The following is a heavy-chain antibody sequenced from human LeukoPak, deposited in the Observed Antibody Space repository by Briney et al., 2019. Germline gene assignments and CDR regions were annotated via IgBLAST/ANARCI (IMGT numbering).Heavy chain of an antibody. J-gene: IGHJ4*02. V-gene: IGHV3-23*01. D-gene: IGHD5-18*01. CDR2: ISGSGGST. Sequence: GGSLRLSCAASGFTFSGYAMSWVRQAPGKGLEWVSAISGSGGSTYYADSVKGRFTISRDNSKNTLYLQMNSLRAEDTAVYYCAKDNSPYTAMVTIDYWGQGTLVTVSS. CDR1: GFTFSGYA. CDR3: AKDNSPYTAMVTIDY.